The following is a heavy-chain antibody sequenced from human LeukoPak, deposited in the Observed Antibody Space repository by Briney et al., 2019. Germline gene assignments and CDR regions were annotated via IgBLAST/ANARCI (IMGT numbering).Heavy chain of an antibody. Sequence: ASVKVSCKASGYTFTSYDINWVRQATGQGLEWMGWMNPNSGNTGYAQKFQGRVTITRNTSISTAYMELSSLRSEDTAVYYCARDYDSSGWDAFDIWGQGTMVTVSS. D-gene: IGHD3-22*01. CDR1: GYTFTSYD. J-gene: IGHJ3*02. CDR3: ARDYDSSGWDAFDI. V-gene: IGHV1-8*03. CDR2: MNPNSGNT.